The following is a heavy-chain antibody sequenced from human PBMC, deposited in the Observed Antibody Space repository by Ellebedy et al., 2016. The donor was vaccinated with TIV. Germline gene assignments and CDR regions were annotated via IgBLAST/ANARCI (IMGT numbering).Heavy chain of an antibody. Sequence: GESLKISCVAPGFTFNTHAMNWVRQAPGKGLEWVSVVYSGGNTYYADSVKGRFTISRDNSKNTLSLEMNSLRVDDTAVYFCARGPVRYTQKGGFLDYWGQGTLVTVSS. CDR3: ARGPVRYTQKGGFLDY. V-gene: IGHV3-53*01. D-gene: IGHD3-16*01. CDR2: VYSGGNT. J-gene: IGHJ4*02. CDR1: GFTFNTHA.